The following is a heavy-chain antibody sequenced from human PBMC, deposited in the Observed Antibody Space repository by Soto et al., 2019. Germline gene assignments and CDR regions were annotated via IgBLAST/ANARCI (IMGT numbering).Heavy chain of an antibody. V-gene: IGHV6-1*01. CDR1: GDSVSSNSAN. Sequence: SQTLSLTCAISGDSVSSNSANWDWIRQSPSRGLEWLGRTYYRSKWYNDYAVSVKSRITINPDTSNNQLSLQLNSVTPDDTAVYYCARLIGNSWLDSWGQGTLVIVSS. CDR3: ARLIGNSWLDS. D-gene: IGHD2-8*01. J-gene: IGHJ5*01. CDR2: TYYRSKWYN.